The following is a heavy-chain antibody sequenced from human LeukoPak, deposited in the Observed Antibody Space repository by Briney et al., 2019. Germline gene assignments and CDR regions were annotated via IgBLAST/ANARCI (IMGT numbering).Heavy chain of an antibody. CDR1: GGSFSGYY. V-gene: IGHV4-34*01. Sequence: SETLSLTCAVYGGSFSGYYWSWIRQPPGKGLEWIGEINHSGSTNYNPSLKSRVTISVDTSKNQFSLKLRSVTAADTAVYYCASEALTIFPPYFDSWGQGTLVTVSS. CDR2: INHSGST. CDR3: ASEALTIFPPYFDS. J-gene: IGHJ4*02. D-gene: IGHD3-9*01.